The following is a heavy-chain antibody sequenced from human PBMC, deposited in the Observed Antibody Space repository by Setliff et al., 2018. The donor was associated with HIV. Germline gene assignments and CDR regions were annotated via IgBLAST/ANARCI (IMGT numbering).Heavy chain of an antibody. Sequence: ASVKVSCKASGYTFTGYYMHCVRQAPGQGLEWMGRINPNSGGTNYAQKFQGRVTMTRDTSTSTVYMELSSLRSEDTAVYYCARDIVVVVAAPDAFDIWGQGTMVTVSS. CDR3: ARDIVVVVAAPDAFDI. CDR1: GYTFTGYY. V-gene: IGHV1-2*06. CDR2: INPNSGGT. D-gene: IGHD2-15*01. J-gene: IGHJ3*02.